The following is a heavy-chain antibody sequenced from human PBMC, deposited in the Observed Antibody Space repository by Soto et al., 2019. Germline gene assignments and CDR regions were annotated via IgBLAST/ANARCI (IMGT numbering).Heavy chain of an antibody. CDR2: ISSSSSTI. CDR1: GFTFSSYS. Sequence: EVQLVESGGGLVQPGGSLRLSCAASGFTFSSYSMNWVRQAPGTGLEWVSYISSSSSTIYYADSVKGRFTISSDNAKKSPYVQMNRLRDADTAVYSCASRIAAPGTIRLRGPLDSWGQGTLVTVSA. CDR3: ASRIAAPGTIRLRGPLDS. J-gene: IGHJ4*02. D-gene: IGHD6-13*01. V-gene: IGHV3-48*02.